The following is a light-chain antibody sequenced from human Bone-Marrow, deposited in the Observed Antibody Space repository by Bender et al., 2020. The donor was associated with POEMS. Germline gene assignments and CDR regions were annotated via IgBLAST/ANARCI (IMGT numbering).Light chain of an antibody. Sequence: QSVLAQPPSASGTPGQRVTISCSGSSSNIGSSYVYWYQHLPGTAPKLLIYRNNLRPSGVPDRFSGSESGTSASLAISGRQAEDEADYYCTSYSYTGSATLFGGGTKLTVL. V-gene: IGLV1-47*01. CDR2: RNN. J-gene: IGLJ3*02. CDR1: SSNIGSSY. CDR3: TSYSYTGSATL.